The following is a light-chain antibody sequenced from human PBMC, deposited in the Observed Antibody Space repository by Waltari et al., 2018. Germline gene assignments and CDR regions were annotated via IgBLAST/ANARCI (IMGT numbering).Light chain of an antibody. CDR3: QQYGRSPWT. J-gene: IGKJ1*01. CDR2: DAS. Sequence: FVLTQSPRTLSLSQGERVTLPSRASQNVSSNYLAWYQQKPGQAPRLLIYDASNRATGIADRFSGSGSGTDFTLTISRLEPEDVAVYYCQQYGRSPWTFGQGTKVEIK. V-gene: IGKV3-20*01. CDR1: QNVSSNY.